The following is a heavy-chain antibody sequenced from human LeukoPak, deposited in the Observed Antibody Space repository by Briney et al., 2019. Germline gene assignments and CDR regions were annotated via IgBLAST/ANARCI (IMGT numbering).Heavy chain of an antibody. CDR1: GFTFSNYW. CDR2: INSDGSSI. CDR3: ARLVRQESGYSPVDY. Sequence: GGSLRLSCAASGFTFSNYWMDWIRQAPGKGLVWVSRINSDGSSISYADSVKGRFTISRDNAKNSLYMEMKSLRVEDTAVYYCARLVRQESGYSPVDYWGQGTLVTVSS. D-gene: IGHD3-3*01. V-gene: IGHV3-74*01. J-gene: IGHJ4*02.